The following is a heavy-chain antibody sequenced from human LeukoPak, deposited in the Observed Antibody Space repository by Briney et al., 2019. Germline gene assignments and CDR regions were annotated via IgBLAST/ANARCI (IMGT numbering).Heavy chain of an antibody. CDR3: ARAFQKYYYDSSGYYDI. CDR1: GYTFTSYG. V-gene: IGHV1-18*01. Sequence: ASVKVSCKASGYTFTSYGISWVRQAPGQGLEWMGWISAYNGNTNYAQKLQGRVTMTTDTSTSTAYMELRSLRSDDTAVYYCARAFQKYYYDSSGYYDIWGPGTLVTVSS. D-gene: IGHD3-22*01. CDR2: ISAYNGNT. J-gene: IGHJ4*02.